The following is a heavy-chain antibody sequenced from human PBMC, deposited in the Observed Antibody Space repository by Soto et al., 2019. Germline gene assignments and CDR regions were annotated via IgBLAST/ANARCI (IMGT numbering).Heavy chain of an antibody. CDR1: GFTFSSYW. J-gene: IGHJ4*02. V-gene: IGHV3-7*01. CDR2: INQDGSEK. Sequence: GGSLRLSCAASGFTFSSYWMDWVRQAPGKGLEWVASINQDGSEKHYVDSVKGRFTISRDNAKNSLYLQMSSLTAEDSALYYCARSLDYWGQGTRVTVSS. CDR3: ARSLDY.